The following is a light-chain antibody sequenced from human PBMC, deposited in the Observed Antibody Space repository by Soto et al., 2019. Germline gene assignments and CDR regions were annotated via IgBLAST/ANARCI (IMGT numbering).Light chain of an antibody. CDR2: AAS. V-gene: IGKV3-20*01. Sequence: EIVLTQSPGTLSLSPGERATLSCRASQSINNRYLAWYQQQPGQAPRLLIYAASSRATGIPDRFSCSGCGTDITLTISRSGPEDFALYYCQQFGSSPVFTFGPGTKVDIK. J-gene: IGKJ3*01. CDR1: QSINNRY. CDR3: QQFGSSPVFT.